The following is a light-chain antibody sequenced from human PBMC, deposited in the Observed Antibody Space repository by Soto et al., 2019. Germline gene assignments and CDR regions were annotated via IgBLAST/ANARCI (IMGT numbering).Light chain of an antibody. CDR2: SND. CDR3: ATWDDSLNGVV. J-gene: IGLJ2*01. Sequence: QSVLTQPPSASGTPGQRVTISCSGSSSNIGSNSVNWYHQVAGTAPKLLIFSNDERPSGVPDRFSGSKSGTSASLAISGLQSDDEADYYCATWDDSLNGVVFGGGTKVTVL. CDR1: SSNIGSNS. V-gene: IGLV1-44*01.